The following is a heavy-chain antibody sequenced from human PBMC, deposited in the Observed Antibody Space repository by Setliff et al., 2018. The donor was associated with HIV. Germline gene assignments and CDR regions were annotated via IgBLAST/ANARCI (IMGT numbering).Heavy chain of an antibody. CDR3: ARQTESSSPYFDS. CDR2: IYYSGYS. V-gene: IGHV4-59*08. Sequence: KPSETLSLTCAVSGGSMSNYYWTWIRQVPGKGLEWIGYIYYSGYSNFNPSLKGRVGISLDSSNSQFSLKLNAVTAADTAIYYCARQTESSSPYFDSWGQGALVTVSS. D-gene: IGHD6-6*01. CDR1: GGSMSNYY. J-gene: IGHJ4*02.